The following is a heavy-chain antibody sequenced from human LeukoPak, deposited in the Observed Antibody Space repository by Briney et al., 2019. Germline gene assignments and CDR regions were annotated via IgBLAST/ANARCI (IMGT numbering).Heavy chain of an antibody. CDR2: IIPIFGIA. J-gene: IGHJ6*02. V-gene: IGHV1-69*04. CDR1: GGTFSSYA. Sequence: ASVKVSCKASGGTFSSYAISWVRQAPGQGLEWMGRIIPIFGIANYAQKFQGRVTITADKSTSTAYMELSSLRSEDTAVYYCARGVCGGDCYLRDYYYYGMDAWGQGTTVTVSS. D-gene: IGHD2-21*02. CDR3: ARGVCGGDCYLRDYYYYGMDA.